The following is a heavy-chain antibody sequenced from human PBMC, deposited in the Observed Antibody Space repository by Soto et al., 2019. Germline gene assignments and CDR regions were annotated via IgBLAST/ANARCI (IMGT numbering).Heavy chain of an antibody. Sequence: PSETLSLTCTVSGGSISSSGYYWGWIRQPPGKGLEWIGSIYYSGSTYYNPSLKSRVTMTRDTSISTAYMELSRLRSDDTAVYYCARVTVGYSGYDWTFDYWGQGTLVTVSS. D-gene: IGHD5-12*01. CDR2: IYYSGST. CDR3: ARVTVGYSGYDWTFDY. V-gene: IGHV4-39*02. J-gene: IGHJ4*02. CDR1: GGSISSSGYY.